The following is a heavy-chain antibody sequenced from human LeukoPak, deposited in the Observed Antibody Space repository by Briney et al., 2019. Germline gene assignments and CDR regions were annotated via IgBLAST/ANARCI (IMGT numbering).Heavy chain of an antibody. CDR1: GFTFSSYG. Sequence: GRSLRLSCAASGFTFSSYGMHWVRQAPGKGLEWVAVISYDGSNKYYADSVKGRFTISRDNSKNTLYLQMNSLRAEDTAVYYCAKGPTERTCFDPGAKGFLV. D-gene: IGHD1-7*01. CDR2: ISYDGSNK. CDR3: AKGPTERTCFDP. J-gene: IGHJ5*02. V-gene: IGHV3-30*18.